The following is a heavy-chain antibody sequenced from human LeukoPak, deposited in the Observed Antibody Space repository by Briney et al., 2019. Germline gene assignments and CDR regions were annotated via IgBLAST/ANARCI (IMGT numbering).Heavy chain of an antibody. CDR1: GYTLTELS. Sequence: GASVKVSCKVSGYTLTELSMHWVRQAPGKGLEWMGGFDPEDGETIYAQKFQGRVTMTEDTSTDTAYMELSSLRSEDTAVYYCATDRRWLRHDAFDIWGQGTMVTVSS. CDR2: FDPEDGET. J-gene: IGHJ3*02. CDR3: ATDRRWLRHDAFDI. D-gene: IGHD4-23*01. V-gene: IGHV1-24*01.